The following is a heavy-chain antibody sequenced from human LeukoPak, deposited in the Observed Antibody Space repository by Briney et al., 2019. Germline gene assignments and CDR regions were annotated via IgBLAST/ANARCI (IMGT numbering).Heavy chain of an antibody. Sequence: GGSLRLSCAASGFPFISAWMTWVRQAPGKGLEWIGRIKSTSDGGTTDYSSFLKDRFTISRDDSKSTLYLQMNNLDTEDTAMYFCSRDVSWNAFYLGEWFDPWGPGTLVTVSS. CDR3: SRDVSWNAFYLGEWFDP. CDR2: IKSTSDGGTT. CDR1: GFPFISAW. V-gene: IGHV3-15*01. D-gene: IGHD3-16*01. J-gene: IGHJ5*02.